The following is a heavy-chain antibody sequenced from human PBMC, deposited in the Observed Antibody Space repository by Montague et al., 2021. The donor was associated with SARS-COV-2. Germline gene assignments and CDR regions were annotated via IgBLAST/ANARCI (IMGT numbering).Heavy chain of an antibody. J-gene: IGHJ6*03. D-gene: IGHD3-3*01. CDR1: GGSISSYY. CDR3: ARGIFTIPFIPAHYYMDV. V-gene: IGHV4-59*01. CDR2: IYYSGST. Sequence: SETLSLTCTVSGGSISSYYWSWIRQPPGKELEWIGYIYYSGSTNYNPSLKSRVTISVDTSKNQFSLKLSSVTAADTAVYYCARGIFTIPFIPAHYYMDVWGKGTTVTVSS.